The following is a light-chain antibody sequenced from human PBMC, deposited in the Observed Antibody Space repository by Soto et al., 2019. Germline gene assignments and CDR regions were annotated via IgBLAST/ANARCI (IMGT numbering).Light chain of an antibody. V-gene: IGLV1-47*01. CDR3: AAWDDSLSGWV. CDR2: MRN. J-gene: IGLJ3*02. Sequence: QSVLTQPPSASATPGQRVTISCSGSYSNIGTNYVFWYQQFPGTAPKLLIYMRNQRPSGVPDRFSGSKSGTSASLAISGLRSEDEADYYWAAWDDSLSGWVFGGGTKLTLL. CDR1: YSNIGTNY.